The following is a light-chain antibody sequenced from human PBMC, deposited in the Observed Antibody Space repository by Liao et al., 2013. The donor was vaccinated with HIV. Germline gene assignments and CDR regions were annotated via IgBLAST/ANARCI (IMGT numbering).Light chain of an antibody. CDR2: QNT. V-gene: IGLV3-1*01. J-gene: IGLJ3*02. CDR3: QAWDSSTVV. Sequence: SYELTQPPSVSVSPGQTASITCSGRTLGDKYVCWYQQRPGQSPVLVMYQNTKRPSGIPERFSGSNSGNTATLTISGTQAMDEADYYCQAWDSSTVVFGGGT. CDR1: TLGDKY.